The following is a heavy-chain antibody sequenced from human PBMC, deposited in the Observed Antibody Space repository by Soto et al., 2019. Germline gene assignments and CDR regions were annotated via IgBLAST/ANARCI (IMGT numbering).Heavy chain of an antibody. CDR2: INAVNGNT. CDR1: GYNFTTNA. V-gene: IGHV1-3*01. J-gene: IGHJ2*01. CDR3: TRARDGDNSWYFDL. Sequence: GASVKVSCKASGYNFTTNAMHWVRQAPGQRLEWMGWINAVNGNTKYSQKFQGRVTITRDTSASTAYMELSSLRSEDTAVYYCTRARDGDNSWYFDLWGRGTLVTVS.